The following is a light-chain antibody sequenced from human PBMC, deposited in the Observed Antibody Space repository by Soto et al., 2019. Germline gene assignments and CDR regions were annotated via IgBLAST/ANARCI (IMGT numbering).Light chain of an antibody. J-gene: IGLJ1*01. Sequence: QSVLTQPRSVSGSPGQSVTISCTGTSSDVGNYNYVSWYQQMPGSAPKLIIYDVSKRPPGVPDRFSGSKSGNTASLTISGLQAEDETDYYCCSYAGSFTSYVFGTGTKVTVL. CDR1: SSDVGNYNY. CDR3: CSYAGSFTSYV. CDR2: DVS. V-gene: IGLV2-11*01.